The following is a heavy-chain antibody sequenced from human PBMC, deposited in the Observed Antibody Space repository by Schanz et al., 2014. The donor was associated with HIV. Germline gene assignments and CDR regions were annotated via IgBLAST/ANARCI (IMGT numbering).Heavy chain of an antibody. CDR3: AKIISGSPYYYYGLDV. CDR2: ISKDGSDK. Sequence: QVQLVESGGGVVQPGRSPTLSCAASGFTFSKYGMHWVRQAQGKGLEWVAAISKDGSDKYYTDSLKGRFTISRDNSNNTLYLQMNSLRAEDTAVYYCAKIISGSPYYYYGLDVWGLGTTVTVSS. V-gene: IGHV3-30*18. CDR1: GFTFSKYG. J-gene: IGHJ6*02. D-gene: IGHD1-26*01.